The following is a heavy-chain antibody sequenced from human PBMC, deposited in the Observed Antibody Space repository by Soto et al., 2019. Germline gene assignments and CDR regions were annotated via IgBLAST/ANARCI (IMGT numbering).Heavy chain of an antibody. Sequence: QLQLQESGPGLVKPSETLSLTCTVSGGSISSSSYYWGWIRQPPGKGLEWIGSIYYSGSTYYNPSLKSRVTISVDTSKNQFSLKLSSVTAADTAVYYCARQRGFLWITFGGVDYWGQGTLVTVSS. CDR1: GGSISSSSYY. CDR3: ARQRGFLWITFGGVDY. D-gene: IGHD3-16*01. J-gene: IGHJ4*02. V-gene: IGHV4-39*01. CDR2: IYYSGST.